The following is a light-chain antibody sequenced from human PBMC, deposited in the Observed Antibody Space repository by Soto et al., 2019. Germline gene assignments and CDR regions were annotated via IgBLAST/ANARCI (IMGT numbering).Light chain of an antibody. V-gene: IGKV1-12*01. CDR3: QQRDSFPLT. CDR1: QGISSW. J-gene: IGKJ4*01. CDR2: AAS. Sequence: DIQMTQSPSSVSASVGDRVTITCRASQGISSWLAWFQQKPGEAPRLLIYAASSLHSGVPARFSRSASGTDFTLTIRSLQPEDFATYHCQQRDSFPLTFGGGSQVESK.